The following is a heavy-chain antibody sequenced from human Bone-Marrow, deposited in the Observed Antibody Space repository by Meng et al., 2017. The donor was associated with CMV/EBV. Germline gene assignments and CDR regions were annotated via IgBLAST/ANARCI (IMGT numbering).Heavy chain of an antibody. J-gene: IGHJ6*02. CDR2: ISWNSGSI. D-gene: IGHD3-3*01. Sequence: SLKISCAASGFTFDDYAMHWVRQAPGKGLEWVSGISWNSGSIGYADSVKGRFTISRDNAKNSLYLQMNSLRAEDTAVYYCARAVEWLLEDYYYYGMAVWGPGNTV. CDR1: GFTFDDYA. V-gene: IGHV3-9*01. CDR3: ARAVEWLLEDYYYYGMAV.